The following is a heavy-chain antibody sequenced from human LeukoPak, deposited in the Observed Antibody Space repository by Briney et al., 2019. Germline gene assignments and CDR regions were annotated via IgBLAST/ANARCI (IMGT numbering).Heavy chain of an antibody. V-gene: IGHV3-20*04. D-gene: IGHD6-13*01. CDR1: GFMFDDYG. CDR3: ARADVQAAGGTRMEYFDY. J-gene: IGHJ4*02. Sequence: GGSLRLSCAASGFMFDDYGMSWVRQAPGKGLEWVSGINWNGGRTGYADSVKGRFTISRDNAKNSLYLQMNSLRAEDTALYYCARADVQAAGGTRMEYFDYWGQGTLVTVSS. CDR2: INWNGGRT.